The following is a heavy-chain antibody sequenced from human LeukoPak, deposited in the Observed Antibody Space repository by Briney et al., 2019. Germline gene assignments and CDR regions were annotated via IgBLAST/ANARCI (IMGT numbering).Heavy chain of an antibody. J-gene: IGHJ6*03. CDR1: GGTFSSYA. V-gene: IGHV1-69*05. CDR2: IIPIFGTA. D-gene: IGHD6-6*01. Sequence: ASVKVSCKASGGTFSSYAISWVRQAPGQGLEWMGGIIPIFGTANYAQKFQGRVTITTDESTSTAYMELSSLRSEDTAVYYCARGTSSVAARLYYYYYMDVWGKGTTVTVSS. CDR3: ARGTSSVAARLYYYYYMDV.